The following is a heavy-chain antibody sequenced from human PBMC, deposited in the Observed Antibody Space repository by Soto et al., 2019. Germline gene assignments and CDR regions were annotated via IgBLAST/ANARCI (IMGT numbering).Heavy chain of an antibody. Sequence: GGSLRLSCAASGFTFRDYAMSWVRQAPGKGLQWVSGISDSGGTTYYADSVKGRFTISRDNSKNTLYLQMNSLRAEDTAVYYCARDFYGDYWGQGTLVTVSS. CDR3: ARDFYGDY. V-gene: IGHV3-23*01. CDR1: GFTFRDYA. J-gene: IGHJ4*02. D-gene: IGHD3-16*01. CDR2: ISDSGGTT.